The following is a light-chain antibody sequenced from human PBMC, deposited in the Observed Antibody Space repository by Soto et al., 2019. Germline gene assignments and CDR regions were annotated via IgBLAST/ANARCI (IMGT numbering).Light chain of an antibody. CDR3: QQYGSSHT. Sequence: EIVLTQSPVTLSLSPGERATLSCRASQSVSSSYLAWYQQKPGQAPRLLIYGASSRATGIPDRFSGIGSGTDFTLTISRLEPEDFAVYYCQQYGSSHTFGQGTKLEIK. J-gene: IGKJ2*01. CDR2: GAS. V-gene: IGKV3-20*01. CDR1: QSVSSSY.